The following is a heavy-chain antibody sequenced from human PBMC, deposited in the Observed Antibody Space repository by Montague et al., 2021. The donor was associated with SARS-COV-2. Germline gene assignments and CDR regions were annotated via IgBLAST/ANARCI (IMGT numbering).Heavy chain of an antibody. Sequence: SETLSLTCIVSGYSISSGYYWGWVRQTPGKGLEWIGYGNYGGSTNYNSPLKSRVSILLDTSKNQFSLRLTSVTAADTAVYYCARAVTTGIYWFDPWGQGTLVIVSS. CDR3: ARAVTTGIYWFDP. D-gene: IGHD1-14*01. J-gene: IGHJ5*02. V-gene: IGHV4-59*01. CDR2: GNYGGST. CDR1: GYSISSGYY.